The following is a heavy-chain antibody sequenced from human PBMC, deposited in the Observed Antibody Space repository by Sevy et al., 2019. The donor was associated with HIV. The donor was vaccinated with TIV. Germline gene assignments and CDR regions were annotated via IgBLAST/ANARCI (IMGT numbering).Heavy chain of an antibody. V-gene: IGHV3-7*01. Sequence: GGSLRLSCAASGFTFKSYWMTWVRQAPGKGLEWVANINQDRSEKYYSDSLKGRFSISRDNSKNSVHLQINTLRAEDTAVYYCAREGSAYDTYYYHYAMDVWGQGTTVTVSS. CDR1: GFTFKSYW. D-gene: IGHD5-12*01. CDR3: AREGSAYDTYYYHYAMDV. CDR2: INQDRSEK. J-gene: IGHJ6*02.